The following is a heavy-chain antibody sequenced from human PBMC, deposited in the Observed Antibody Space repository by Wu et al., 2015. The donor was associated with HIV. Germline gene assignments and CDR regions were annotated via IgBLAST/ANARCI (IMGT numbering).Heavy chain of an antibody. CDR2: IIPIHGAA. Sequence: QVHLVQSGAEVRKPGSSVKVSCKASGGTFSRSGFSWVRQVPGQGFEWMGRIIPIHGAANYAQKFEGRVTITADESTSTAYMDLSSLTSEDTAVYYCAREGEEKKSDRSGYYAYLQIWGQGSQVTVSS. CDR3: AREGEEKKSDRSGYYAYLQI. V-gene: IGHV1-69*11. CDR1: GGTFSRSG. D-gene: IGHD3-22*01. J-gene: IGHJ1*01.